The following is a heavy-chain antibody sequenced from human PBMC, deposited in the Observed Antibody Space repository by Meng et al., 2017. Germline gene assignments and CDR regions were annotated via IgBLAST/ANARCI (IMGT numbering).Heavy chain of an antibody. Sequence: GESLKISCAASGFTFSSYWMSWVRQAPGKGLEWVALISYDGSQEYYADSVKGRFTISRDKSKSTLHLQTNSLTSEDTAVYYCARPTAIEEYFFYAMDVWGQGTTVTVSS. D-gene: IGHD5-24*01. CDR3: ARPTAIEEYFFYAMDV. V-gene: IGHV3-30*03. J-gene: IGHJ6*02. CDR2: ISYDGSQE. CDR1: GFTFSSYW.